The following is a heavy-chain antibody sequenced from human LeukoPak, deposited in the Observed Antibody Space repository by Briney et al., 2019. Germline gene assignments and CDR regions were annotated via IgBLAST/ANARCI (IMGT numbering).Heavy chain of an antibody. J-gene: IGHJ4*02. CDR3: ATSYSYGSFDY. CDR2: IYYSGST. Sequence: SETLPLTCTVSGGSISSYYWSWIRRPPGKGLEWIGYIYYSGSTNYNPSLKSRVTISVDTSKNQFSLKLSSVTAADTAVYYCATSYSYGSFDYWGQGTLVTVSS. D-gene: IGHD5-18*01. V-gene: IGHV4-59*01. CDR1: GGSISSYY.